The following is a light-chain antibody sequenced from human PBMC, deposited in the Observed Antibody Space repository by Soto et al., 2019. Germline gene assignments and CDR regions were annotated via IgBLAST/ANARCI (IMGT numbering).Light chain of an antibody. J-gene: IGKJ1*01. CDR1: QSIGTS. Sequence: DIQMTQSPSSLSASVGDIVTVTCRASQSIGTSLNWYQQKAGKAPRVLISAASRLQSGVPSRFSGSGSGTHFTLTISSLQPEDSATYYCQQGYNPFWTFGQGTKVDIK. CDR3: QQGYNPFWT. V-gene: IGKV1-39*01. CDR2: AAS.